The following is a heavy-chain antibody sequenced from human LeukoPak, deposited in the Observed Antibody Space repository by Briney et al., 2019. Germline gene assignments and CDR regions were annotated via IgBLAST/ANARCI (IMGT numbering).Heavy chain of an antibody. Sequence: VASVKVSCKASGGTFSSYAISWVRQAPGQGLEWMGGIIPIFGTANYAQKFQGRVTITADKSTSTAYMELSSLRSEDTAVYYCARSSSGWGDPFDYWGQGTPVTVSS. CDR2: IIPIFGTA. V-gene: IGHV1-69*06. CDR1: GGTFSSYA. J-gene: IGHJ4*02. CDR3: ARSSSGWGDPFDY. D-gene: IGHD6-19*01.